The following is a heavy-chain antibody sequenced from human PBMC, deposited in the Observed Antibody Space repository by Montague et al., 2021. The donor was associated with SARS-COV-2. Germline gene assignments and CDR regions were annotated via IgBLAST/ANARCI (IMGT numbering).Heavy chain of an antibody. D-gene: IGHD3-10*01. Sequence: SRSLSFSASGFPFSRHEVNWVRQAPGKGLEWVSYITSDGGIIYYADFVEGRFTISRDNAKNSLYLHMNSLRVGDTAVYYCATLARGLFDHGMDVWGQGTTVTVSS. J-gene: IGHJ6*02. CDR2: ITSDGGII. CDR1: GFPFSRHE. V-gene: IGHV3-48*03. CDR3: ATLARGLFDHGMDV.